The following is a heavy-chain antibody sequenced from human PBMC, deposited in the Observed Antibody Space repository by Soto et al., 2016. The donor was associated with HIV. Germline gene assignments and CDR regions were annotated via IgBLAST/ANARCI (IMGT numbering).Heavy chain of an antibody. CDR3: AKVSGYSSSWYGDYFDY. Sequence: VQLVESGGGVVQPGRSLRLSCAASGFTFSNYGMHWVRQAPGKGLEWVAVIWYDGSNKYYADSVKDRFTISRDNSKNTLYLQMNSLRAEDTAMYYCAKVSGYSSSWYGDYFDYWGQGTLVTVSS. V-gene: IGHV3-30*18. CDR1: GFTFSNYG. J-gene: IGHJ4*02. D-gene: IGHD6-13*01. CDR2: IWYDGSNK.